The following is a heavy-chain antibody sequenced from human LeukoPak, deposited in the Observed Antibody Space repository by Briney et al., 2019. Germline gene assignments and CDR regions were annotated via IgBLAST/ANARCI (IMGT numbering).Heavy chain of an antibody. D-gene: IGHD4-23*01. CDR2: INPSGGST. J-gene: IGHJ3*02. CDR3: ARVDTVVTDDAFDI. V-gene: IGHV1-46*01. CDR1: GYTSTSYY. Sequence: GASVKVSCKASGYTSTSYYMHWVRQAPGQGLEWMGIINPSGGSTSYAQKFQGRVTMTRDTSTGTVYMELSSLRSGDTAVYYCARVDTVVTDDAFDIWGQGTMVTVSS.